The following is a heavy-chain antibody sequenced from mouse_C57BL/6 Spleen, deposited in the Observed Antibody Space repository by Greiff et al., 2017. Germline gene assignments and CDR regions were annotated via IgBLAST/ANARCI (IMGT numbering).Heavy chain of an antibody. V-gene: IGHV1-18*01. D-gene: IGHD1-1*01. CDR1: GYTFTDYN. CDR3: ASYYYGSSYFAY. CDR2: INPNNGGT. Sequence: VQLQQSGPELVKPGASVKIPCKASGYTFTDYNMDWVKQSPGKSLEWIGDINPNNGGTIYNQKFKGKATLTVDKSSSTAYMELRSLTAEDTAVYYCASYYYGSSYFAYWGQGTLVTVSA. J-gene: IGHJ3*01.